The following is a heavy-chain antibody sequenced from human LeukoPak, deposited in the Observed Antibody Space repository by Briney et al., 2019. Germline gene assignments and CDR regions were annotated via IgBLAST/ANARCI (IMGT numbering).Heavy chain of an antibody. CDR3: ARVSAYYYDSSGYQYYFDY. D-gene: IGHD3-22*01. CDR1: GGSISSGGYS. V-gene: IGHV4-30-2*01. Sequence: SETLSLTCAVSGGSISSGGYSWSWIRQPPGKGLEWIGYIYHSGSTYYNPSLKSRVTISVDRSKNQFSLKLSSVTAADTAVYYCARVSAYYYDSSGYQYYFDYWGQGTLVTVSS. J-gene: IGHJ4*02. CDR2: IYHSGST.